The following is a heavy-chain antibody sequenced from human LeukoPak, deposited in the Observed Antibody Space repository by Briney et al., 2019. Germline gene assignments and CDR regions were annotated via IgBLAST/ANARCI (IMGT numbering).Heavy chain of an antibody. CDR2: IIPIFGTA. J-gene: IGHJ4*02. V-gene: IGHV1-69*01. CDR1: GGTFSSYA. Sequence: GASVKVSCKASGGTFSSYAISWVRQAPGQGLEWMGGIIPIFGTANYAQKFQGRVTITADESKSTAYMELSSLRSEDTAVYYCARGSVGYCSGGSCYSANDYWGQGTLVTVSS. CDR3: ARGSVGYCSGGSCYSANDY. D-gene: IGHD2-15*01.